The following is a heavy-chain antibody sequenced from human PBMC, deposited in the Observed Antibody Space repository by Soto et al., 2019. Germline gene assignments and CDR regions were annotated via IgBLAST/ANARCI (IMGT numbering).Heavy chain of an antibody. D-gene: IGHD3-9*01. CDR3: ARNLIDP. CDR1: GGTFSTYI. J-gene: IGHJ5*02. V-gene: IGHV1-69*12. CDR2: IIPMFGTA. Sequence: QVQLGQSGAEVKKPGSSVKVSCKASGGTFSTYIINWVRQAPGQGLEWMGGIIPMFGTANYPQKFQGRVTITADESTSTAYMELSSLRSEDTAVYYCARNLIDPWGQGTLVTVSS.